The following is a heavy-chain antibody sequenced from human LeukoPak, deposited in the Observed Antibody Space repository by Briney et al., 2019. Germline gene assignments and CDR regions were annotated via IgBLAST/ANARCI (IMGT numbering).Heavy chain of an antibody. D-gene: IGHD1-1*01. CDR2: VSDSGDNT. CDR3: AKTNSEVQRGYFAC. J-gene: IGHJ4*02. V-gene: IGHV3-23*01. Sequence: GGSLRLSCAASGFTLSSSAMTWVRQAPGKGLEWVSTVSDSGDNTYYADSVKGRFTISRDNSKDTLYLQMSSLRAEDAAVYYCAKTNSEVQRGYFACWGQGTLVTVSS. CDR1: GFTLSSSA.